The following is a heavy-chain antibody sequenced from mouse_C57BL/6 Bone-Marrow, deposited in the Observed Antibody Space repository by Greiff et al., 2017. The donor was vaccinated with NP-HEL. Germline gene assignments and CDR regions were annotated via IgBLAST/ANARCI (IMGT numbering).Heavy chain of an antibody. J-gene: IGHJ2*01. Sequence: VQLQQSGPELVKPGASVKISCKASGYTFTDYYMNWVKQSHGKSLAWIGDINPNNGGTSYIQKFKGKATLTVDKSSSTAYMELRSLTSEDSAVYYCARDSYGSSYDFDYWGQGSTRTVSS. CDR2: INPNNGGT. CDR3: ARDSYGSSYDFDY. V-gene: IGHV1-26*01. D-gene: IGHD1-1*01. CDR1: GYTFTDYY.